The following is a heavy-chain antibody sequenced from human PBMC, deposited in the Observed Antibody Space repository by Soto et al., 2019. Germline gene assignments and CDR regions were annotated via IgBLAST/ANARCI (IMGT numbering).Heavy chain of an antibody. D-gene: IGHD3-3*01. Sequence: SETLYLTCTVTGDSSSSRSYYWGWIRQPPGKGLEWIGSIYYSGSTYNNPSLRSRVSMSIDTSKDQFSLKLKSVTAADTALYFCASLRILVVPPAYFVVWGPG. CDR3: ASLRILVVPPAYFVV. J-gene: IGHJ4*02. CDR2: IYYSGST. CDR1: GDSSSSRSYY. V-gene: IGHV4-39*01.